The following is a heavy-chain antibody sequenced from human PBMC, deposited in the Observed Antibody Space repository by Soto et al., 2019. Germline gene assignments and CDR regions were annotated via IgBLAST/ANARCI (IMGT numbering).Heavy chain of an antibody. CDR1: GFTFSSYA. CDR2: ISYDGSNK. Sequence: GGSLRLSCAASGFTFSSYAMHWVRQAPGKGLEWVAVISYDGSNKYYADSVKGRFTISRDNSKNTLYLQMNSLRAEDTAVYYCAREPGEYYDILTGYRGGPEYYFDYWGQGTLVTVSS. J-gene: IGHJ4*02. CDR3: AREPGEYYDILTGYRGGPEYYFDY. V-gene: IGHV3-30-3*01. D-gene: IGHD3-9*01.